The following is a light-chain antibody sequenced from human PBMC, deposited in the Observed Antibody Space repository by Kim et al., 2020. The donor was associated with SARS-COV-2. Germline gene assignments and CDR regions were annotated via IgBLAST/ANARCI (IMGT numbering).Light chain of an antibody. Sequence: SYELTQPPSVSVSPGQTASITCSGDKLGEKYACWYQQKPGQSPVLVIYQDDKRPSGIPERFSGSNSGNTATLTVSGTQAVDEADYYCQAWDNSIVVFGGG. CDR1: KLGEKY. CDR3: QAWDNSIVV. CDR2: QDD. V-gene: IGLV3-1*01. J-gene: IGLJ2*01.